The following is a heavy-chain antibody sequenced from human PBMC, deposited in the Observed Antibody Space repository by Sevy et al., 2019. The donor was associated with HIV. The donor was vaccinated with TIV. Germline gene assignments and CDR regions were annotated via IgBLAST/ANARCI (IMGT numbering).Heavy chain of an antibody. V-gene: IGHV3-11*01. J-gene: IGHJ4*02. CDR2: ISSSGSTI. D-gene: IGHD2-15*01. CDR3: ARWSREDTGHEDY. CDR1: GFTFSDYY. Sequence: GGSLRLSCAASGFTFSDYYMSWIRHAPGKGLEWVSYISSSGSTIYYADSVKGRFTISRDNAKNSLYLQMNSLRAEDTAVYYCARWSREDTGHEDYWGQGTLVTVSS.